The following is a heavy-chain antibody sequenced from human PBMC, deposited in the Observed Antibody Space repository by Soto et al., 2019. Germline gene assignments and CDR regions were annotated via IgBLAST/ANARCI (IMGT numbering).Heavy chain of an antibody. V-gene: IGHV3-23*01. J-gene: IGHJ4*02. Sequence: AVRGSCAASGFTCSNYAMNWVRQAPGKGLEWVSGISGSTGNTYYADSLKGRFTISRDNSKNTVYLQMHSLRAEDTALYYCAKGEDSFGFTRFDFWGQGNLVTVSS. CDR1: GFTCSNYA. CDR2: ISGSTGNT. CDR3: AKGEDSFGFTRFDF. D-gene: IGHD5-18*01.